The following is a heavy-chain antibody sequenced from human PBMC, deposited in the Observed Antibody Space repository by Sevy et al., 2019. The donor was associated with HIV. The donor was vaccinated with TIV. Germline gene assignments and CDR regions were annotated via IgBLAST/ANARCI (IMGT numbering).Heavy chain of an antibody. CDR3: ARRVYYCDSSGDYRDYMDV. V-gene: IGHV5-51*01. D-gene: IGHD3-22*01. CDR1: GYSFSNYW. Sequence: GESLKISCKGSGYSFSNYWIGWVRQMPGKGLEWMGIIYPGDSDTKYGPSFEGQVTISADKSINTAFLQWSSLKASDTAMYYCARRVYYCDSSGDYRDYMDVWGKGTTVTVSS. J-gene: IGHJ6*03. CDR2: IYPGDSDT.